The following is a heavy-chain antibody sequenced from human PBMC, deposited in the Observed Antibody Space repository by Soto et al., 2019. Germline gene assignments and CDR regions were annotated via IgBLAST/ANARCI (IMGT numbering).Heavy chain of an antibody. CDR1: GGSITNYY. D-gene: IGHD6-19*01. Sequence: QLQLQESGPGLVKPSETLSLPCTVSGGSITNYYWRWIPQPPGKGLQWIGCIYYTGSTNSNPSIKNRVSMSTDPSKNQFALKLSSVTAADTAVYYCARGDSRGGFDVWGQGTMVTVS. J-gene: IGHJ3*01. V-gene: IGHV4-59*01. CDR2: IYYTGST. CDR3: ARGDSRGGFDV.